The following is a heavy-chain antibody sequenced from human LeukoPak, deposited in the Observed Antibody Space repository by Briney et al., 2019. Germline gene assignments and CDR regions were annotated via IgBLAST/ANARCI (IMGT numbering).Heavy chain of an antibody. V-gene: IGHV3-53*01. CDR2: IYSGGTT. D-gene: IGHD1-26*01. J-gene: IGHJ4*02. CDR3: AKSIVNSGTYIPFDY. Sequence: PGGSLRLSCAASDLPVSINYMTWVRQAPGKGLEWVSVIYSGGTTFYADSVKGRFTISRDKSKNSLYLQMNSLRVEDTAIYYCAKSIVNSGTYIPFDYWGQGTLVTVSS. CDR1: DLPVSINY.